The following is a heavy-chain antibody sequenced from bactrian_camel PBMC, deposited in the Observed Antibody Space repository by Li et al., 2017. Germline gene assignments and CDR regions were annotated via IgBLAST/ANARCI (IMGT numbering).Heavy chain of an antibody. CDR2: ISRGGAT. CDR1: QNTYC. Sequence: HVQLVESGGGSVQAGGSLRLSCAASQNTYCMGWFRQAPGKEIERVATISRGGATTYADSVKGRFTISRDNSKNTCYLQLNSLKTDDTAMYYCTLGLTGGGESGQGTQVTVS. J-gene: IGHJ4*01. V-gene: IGHV3S53*01. D-gene: IGHD1*01.